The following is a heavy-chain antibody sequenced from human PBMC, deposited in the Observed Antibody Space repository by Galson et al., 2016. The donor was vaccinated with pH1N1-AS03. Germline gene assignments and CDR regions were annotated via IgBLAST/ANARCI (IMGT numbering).Heavy chain of an antibody. D-gene: IGHD4-17*01. V-gene: IGHV4-39*07. CDR3: ARAYGYGDYGIDY. CDR2: INHSGNT. Sequence: SETLSLTCPVSGGYFRSSNYYWGWIRQAPGKGLEWIGEINHSGNTNYNPSLKSRVTISVDTSKNQFSLKLTSVTAADTAVYYCARAYGYGDYGIDYWGQGTLVTVSS. J-gene: IGHJ4*02. CDR1: GGYFRSSNYY.